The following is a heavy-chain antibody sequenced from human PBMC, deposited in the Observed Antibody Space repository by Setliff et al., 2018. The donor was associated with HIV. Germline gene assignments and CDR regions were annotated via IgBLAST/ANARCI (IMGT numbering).Heavy chain of an antibody. Sequence: GGSLRLSYAGSGFTFSSYAMSWVRQAPGKGLEWVSVITNSGSDTYYADSVKGRFTISRDNSKNTLFLQMDSLRAEDTALYYCAKQRYYDGNDGFDVWGQGTMVTVSS. CDR2: ITNSGSDT. CDR1: GFTFSSYA. CDR3: AKQRYYDGNDGFDV. D-gene: IGHD3-3*01. J-gene: IGHJ3*01. V-gene: IGHV3-23*01.